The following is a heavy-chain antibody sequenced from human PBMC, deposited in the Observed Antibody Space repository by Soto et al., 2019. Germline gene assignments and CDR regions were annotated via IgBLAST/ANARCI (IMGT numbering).Heavy chain of an antibody. CDR3: ATDIQADYDFWSGPYYYYGMDV. J-gene: IGHJ6*02. D-gene: IGHD3-3*01. V-gene: IGHV1-18*01. CDR1: GYTFTSYG. Sequence: QVQLVQSGAEVKKPGASVKVSCKASGYTFTSYGISWVRQAPGQGLEWMGWISAYNGNTNYAQKLQGRVTMTTDTSTSTGYMELRSLRSDDTAVYYCATDIQADYDFWSGPYYYYGMDVWGQGTTVTVSS. CDR2: ISAYNGNT.